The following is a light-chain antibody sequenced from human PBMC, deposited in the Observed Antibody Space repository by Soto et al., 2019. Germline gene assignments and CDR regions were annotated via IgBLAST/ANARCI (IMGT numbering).Light chain of an antibody. CDR2: KAS. CDR1: QTISSW. V-gene: IGKV1-5*03. J-gene: IGKJ1*01. Sequence: DIQMTQSPSTLSGSVGDRVTITCRASQTISSWLAWYQQKPGKAPKLLIYKASTLKSGVPSRFSGSGSATDFTLTISSLQPEDFATYYCQQSYSTPRTFGQGTKVDIK. CDR3: QQSYSTPRT.